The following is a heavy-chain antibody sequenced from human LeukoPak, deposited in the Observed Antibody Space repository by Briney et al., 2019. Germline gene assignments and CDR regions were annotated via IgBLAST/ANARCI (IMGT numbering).Heavy chain of an antibody. CDR2: ISSNGGIT. D-gene: IGHD2-15*01. J-gene: IGHJ4*02. CDR1: GFTFGNYA. Sequence: GGSLRLSCSASGFTFGNYAMHWVRQAPGKGLEYVSDISSNGGITYYADSVKGRFTVSRDNSKNMLYLQMNSLRAEDTAVYYCVKDKYPVVVAATLDYWGQGTLVTVSS. CDR3: VKDKYPVVVAATLDY. V-gene: IGHV3-64D*09.